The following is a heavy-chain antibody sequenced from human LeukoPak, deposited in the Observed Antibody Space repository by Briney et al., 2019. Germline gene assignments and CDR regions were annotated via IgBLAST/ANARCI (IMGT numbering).Heavy chain of an antibody. CDR1: GFTFSSYS. Sequence: GRSLRLSCAASGFTFSSYSMNWVRQAPGKGLEWVSSISSSSSYIYYADSVKGRFTISRDNAKNSLYLQMNSLRAEDTAVYYCARGGRTNWFDPWGQGTLVTVSS. V-gene: IGHV3-21*01. J-gene: IGHJ5*02. CDR3: ARGGRTNWFDP. D-gene: IGHD2-15*01. CDR2: ISSSSSYI.